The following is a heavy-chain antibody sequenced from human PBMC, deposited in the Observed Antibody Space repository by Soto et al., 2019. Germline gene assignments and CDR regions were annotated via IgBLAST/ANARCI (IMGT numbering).Heavy chain of an antibody. CDR3: AREGLELRNDY. J-gene: IGHJ4*02. V-gene: IGHV1-3*01. CDR1: GYAFTIYA. CDR2: INAGNGNT. Sequence: ASVKVSCKAAGYAFTIYAMHWVRQAPGQRLEWMGWINAGNGNTKYSQKFQGRVTITRDTSASTAYMDLRSLRSDDTAVYYCAREGLELRNDYWGQGTLVTVSS. D-gene: IGHD1-7*01.